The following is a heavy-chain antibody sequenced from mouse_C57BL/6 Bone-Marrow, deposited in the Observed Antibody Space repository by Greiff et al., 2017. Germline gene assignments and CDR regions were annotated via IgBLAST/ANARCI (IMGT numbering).Heavy chain of an antibody. Sequence: VQLQQPGAELVKPGASVKMSCKASGYTFTSYWITWVKQTPGQGLEWIGDIYPTSGRTNYNEKFESKAILTVDTSSHTAYMQLSSLTSEDSAVFYCARSGPLGRSFDYWGQGTTLTVSS. CDR3: ARSGPLGRSFDY. D-gene: IGHD4-1*01. J-gene: IGHJ2*01. CDR2: IYPTSGRT. CDR1: GYTFTSYW. V-gene: IGHV1-55*01.